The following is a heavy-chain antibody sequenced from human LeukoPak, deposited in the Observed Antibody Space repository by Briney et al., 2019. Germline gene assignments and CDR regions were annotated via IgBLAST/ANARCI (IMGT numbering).Heavy chain of an antibody. D-gene: IGHD2-8*01. CDR2: INPKGDSK. V-gene: IGHV3-23*01. J-gene: IGHJ4*02. CDR3: AKDLGHNGDEIFDY. CDR1: GFTFSGYG. Sequence: PGGSLRLSCAASGFTFSGYGMSWVRQAPGKGLEWVSTINPKGDSKFHADSVKDRFIVSRDNSKSSLYLQMGSLRSDDTAVYFCAKDLGHNGDEIFDYWGQGILVTVSS.